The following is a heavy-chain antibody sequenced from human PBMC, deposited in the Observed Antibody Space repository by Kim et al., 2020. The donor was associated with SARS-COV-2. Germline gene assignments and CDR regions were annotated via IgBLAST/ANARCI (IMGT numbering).Heavy chain of an antibody. CDR2: T. J-gene: IGHJ6*02. V-gene: IGHV3-23*01. CDR3: AKRLASSALDV. Sequence: TFYADSVKGRFTISRDNSQTMVYLQMNSLRAEDTAIYYCAKRLASSALDVWGQGTTVTVSS. D-gene: IGHD6-6*01.